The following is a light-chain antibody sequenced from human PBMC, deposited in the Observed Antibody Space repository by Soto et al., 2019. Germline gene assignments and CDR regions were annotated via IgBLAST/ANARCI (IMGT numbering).Light chain of an antibody. V-gene: IGKV1-5*01. Sequence: DIQMTQSPSTLSASVVDRVTITFRASQSISSWLAWYQQKPGKAPKLLIYDASSLESGVPSRFSGSGSGTEFTLTISSLQPDDFATYYCQQYNSYPVAFGQGTKVDI. CDR3: QQYNSYPVA. CDR1: QSISSW. CDR2: DAS. J-gene: IGKJ1*01.